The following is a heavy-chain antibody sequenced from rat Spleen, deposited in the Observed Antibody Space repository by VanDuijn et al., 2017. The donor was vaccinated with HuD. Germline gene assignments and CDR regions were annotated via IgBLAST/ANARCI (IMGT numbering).Heavy chain of an antibody. CDR3: TMEGLRRVFDY. D-gene: IGHD1-11*01. J-gene: IGHJ2*01. Sequence: EVQLVESGGGLVQPGRSLRLSCAASGFTFSDYNMAWVRQAPRKGLEWVATISYDGIRTFYRDSVKGRFTISRDNARSTLYLQMNSLRSEDTATYSCTMEGLRRVFDYWGQGVMVTVSS. V-gene: IGHV5-7*01. CDR2: ISYDGIRT. CDR1: GFTFSDYN.